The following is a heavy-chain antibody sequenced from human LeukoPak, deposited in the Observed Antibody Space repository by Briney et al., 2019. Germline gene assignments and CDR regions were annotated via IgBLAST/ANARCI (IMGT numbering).Heavy chain of an antibody. CDR2: INHSGST. Sequence: PSETLSLTCAVYGGSFSGYYWSWIRRPPGKGLEWIGEINHSGSTNYNPSLKSRVTISVDTSKNQFSLKLSSVTAADTAVYYCARGSGYSYGPALDYWGQGTLVTVSS. CDR1: GGSFSGYY. CDR3: ARGSGYSYGPALDY. V-gene: IGHV4-34*01. J-gene: IGHJ4*02. D-gene: IGHD5-18*01.